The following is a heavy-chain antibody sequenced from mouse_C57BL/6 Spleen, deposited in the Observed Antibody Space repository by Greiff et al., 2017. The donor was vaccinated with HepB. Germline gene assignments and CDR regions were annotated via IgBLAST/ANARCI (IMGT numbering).Heavy chain of an antibody. J-gene: IGHJ2*01. Sequence: EVKLVESGGGLVKPGGSLKLSCAASGFTFSDYGMHWVRQAPEKGLEWVAYISSGSSTIYYADTVKGRFTISRDNAKNTLFLQMTSLRSEDTAMYYCARDGADYFDYWGQGTTLTVSS. V-gene: IGHV5-17*01. D-gene: IGHD2-3*01. CDR2: ISSGSSTI. CDR3: ARDGADYFDY. CDR1: GFTFSDYG.